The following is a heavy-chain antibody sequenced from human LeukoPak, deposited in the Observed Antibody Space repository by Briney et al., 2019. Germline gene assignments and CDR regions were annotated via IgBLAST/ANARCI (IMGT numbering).Heavy chain of an antibody. CDR2: IYYSGST. CDR3: ASLTTVTQGYFDS. Sequence: SETLSLTCTVSGGSISSYYWSWIRQPPGKGLEWIGYIYYSGSTNYNPSLKSRLTISVDTSKHQFSLKLSSVTATDTAVYYCASLTTVTQGYFDSWGQGTLVTVSS. CDR1: GGSISSYY. V-gene: IGHV4-59*08. D-gene: IGHD4-17*01. J-gene: IGHJ4*02.